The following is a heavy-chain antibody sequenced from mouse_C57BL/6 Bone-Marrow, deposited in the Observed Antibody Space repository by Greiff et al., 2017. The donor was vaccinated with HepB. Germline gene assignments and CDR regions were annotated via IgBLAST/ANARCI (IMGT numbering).Heavy chain of an antibody. J-gene: IGHJ4*01. V-gene: IGHV3-6*01. CDR2: ISYDGSN. CDR3: ARETVVAMDY. Sequence: ESGPGLVKPSQSLSLTCSVTGYSITSGYYWNWIRQFPGNKLEWMGYISYDGSNNYNPSLKNRISITRDTSKNQFFLKLNSVTTEDTATYYCARETVVAMDYWGQGTSVTVSS. D-gene: IGHD1-1*01. CDR1: GYSITSGYY.